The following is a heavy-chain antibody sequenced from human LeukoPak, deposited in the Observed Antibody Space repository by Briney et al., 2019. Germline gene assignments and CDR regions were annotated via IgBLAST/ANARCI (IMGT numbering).Heavy chain of an antibody. D-gene: IGHD1-26*01. CDR2: ISGRSSTI. V-gene: IGHV3-48*01. CDR3: ARDRITSGSYYFDY. Sequence: SGGSLRLSCAASAFTFSDYSMNWVRQAPGKGLEWVSYISGRSSTIYYADSVKGRFTISRDNAKNSMYLQMNSLRAEDTAVYYCARDRITSGSYYFDYWGQGTLVTVSS. J-gene: IGHJ4*02. CDR1: AFTFSDYS.